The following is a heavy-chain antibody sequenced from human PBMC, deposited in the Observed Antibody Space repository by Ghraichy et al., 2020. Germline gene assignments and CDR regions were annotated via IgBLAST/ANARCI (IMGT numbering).Heavy chain of an antibody. CDR2: IIPIFGTA. Sequence: LVKVSCKASGGTFSSYAISWVRQAPGQGLEWMGGIIPIFGTANYAQKFQGRVTITADKSTSPAYMELSSLRSEDTAVDYCAITEIVVVVAATPYNWFDPWGQGTLVTVSS. CDR3: AITEIVVVVAATPYNWFDP. J-gene: IGHJ5*02. V-gene: IGHV1-69*06. D-gene: IGHD2-15*01. CDR1: GGTFSSYA.